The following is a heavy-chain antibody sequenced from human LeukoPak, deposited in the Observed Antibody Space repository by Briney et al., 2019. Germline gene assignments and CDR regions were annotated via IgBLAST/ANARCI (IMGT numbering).Heavy chain of an antibody. Sequence: SETLSLTCAVYGGSFSGYYWSWIRQPPGKGLEWIGSIFRTGSTYYSASLKSRVSISVDTSKNHIALKLTSVTASDTAVYFCARRVGFYGSGSLNYFDPWGQGILVSVS. CDR1: GGSFSGYY. V-gene: IGHV4-34*12. D-gene: IGHD3-10*01. CDR3: ARRVGFYGSGSLNYFDP. J-gene: IGHJ5*01. CDR2: IFRTGST.